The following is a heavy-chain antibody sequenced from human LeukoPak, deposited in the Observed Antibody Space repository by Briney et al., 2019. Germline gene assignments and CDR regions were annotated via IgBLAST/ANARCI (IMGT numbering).Heavy chain of an antibody. CDR1: GYTFTSYG. V-gene: IGHV1-18*01. CDR3: ARVGPAAIPAINWFDP. CDR2: ISAYNGNT. D-gene: IGHD2-2*01. Sequence: ASVTVSCKASGYTFTSYGISWVRQAPGQGLEWMGWISAYNGNTNYAQKLQGRVTMTTDTSTSTAYMELRSLRSDDTAVYYCARVGPAAIPAINWFDPWGQGTPVTVSS. J-gene: IGHJ5*02.